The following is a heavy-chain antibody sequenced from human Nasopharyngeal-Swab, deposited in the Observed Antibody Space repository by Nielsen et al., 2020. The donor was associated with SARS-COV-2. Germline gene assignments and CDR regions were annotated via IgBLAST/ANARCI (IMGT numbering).Heavy chain of an antibody. D-gene: IGHD6-6*01. Sequence: GESLKISCAASGFTFSSYSMNWVRQAPGKGLEWVSSISSSSSYIYYADSVKGRFTISRDNAKNSLYLQMNSLRAEDTAVYYCARYIIAARPLYYYYGMDVWGQGTTVTASS. V-gene: IGHV3-21*01. CDR3: ARYIIAARPLYYYYGMDV. CDR2: ISSSSSYI. CDR1: GFTFSSYS. J-gene: IGHJ6*02.